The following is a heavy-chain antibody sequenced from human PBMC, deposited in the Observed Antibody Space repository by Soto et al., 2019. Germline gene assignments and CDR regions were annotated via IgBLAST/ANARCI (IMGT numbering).Heavy chain of an antibody. V-gene: IGHV4-39*07. CDR3: ARGLTTVTTVRYFDY. J-gene: IGHJ4*02. CDR1: GGSISSNSCC. Sequence: SETLSLTCTVSGGSISSNSCCWIWIRQPPGKGLEWIGEINHSGSTNYNPSLKSRVTISVDTSKNQFSLKLSSVTAADTAVYYCARGLTTVTTVRYFDYWGQGTLVTVSS. D-gene: IGHD4-17*01. CDR2: INHSGST.